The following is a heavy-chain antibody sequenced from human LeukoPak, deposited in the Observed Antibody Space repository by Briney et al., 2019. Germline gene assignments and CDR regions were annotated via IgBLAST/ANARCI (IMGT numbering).Heavy chain of an antibody. D-gene: IGHD2-15*01. Sequence: GGSLRLSCAASGLTFSSYSMIWVRQAPGKGLEWISYISSRSSTIYYADSVKGRFTISRDNAKNSLYLQMNSLRDENTAVYYCARGCSGGSCFGDFDYWGQGTLGTVSS. CDR3: ARGCSGGSCFGDFDY. J-gene: IGHJ4*02. CDR1: GLTFSSYS. V-gene: IGHV3-48*02. CDR2: ISSRSSTI.